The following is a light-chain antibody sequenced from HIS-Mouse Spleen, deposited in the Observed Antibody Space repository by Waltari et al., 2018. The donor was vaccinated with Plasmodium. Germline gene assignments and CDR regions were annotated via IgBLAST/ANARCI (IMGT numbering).Light chain of an antibody. CDR3: QAWDSSTVV. J-gene: IGLJ2*01. V-gene: IGLV3-1*01. CDR1: KLGYKY. CDR2: QDS. Sequence: SYELTQPPSVSVSPGQTASITCSGDKLGYKYACWYQQKPGQSPVLVIYQDSKRPSGIPMRFSGSNSGNPATLTISGTQAMDEADYYCQAWDSSTVVFGGGTKLTVL.